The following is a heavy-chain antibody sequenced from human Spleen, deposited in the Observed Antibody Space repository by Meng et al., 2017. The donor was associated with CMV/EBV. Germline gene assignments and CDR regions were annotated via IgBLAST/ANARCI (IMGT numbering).Heavy chain of an antibody. CDR1: GFTVSSNY. Sequence: GESLKISCAASGFTVSSNYMSWVRQAPGKGLEWVSVIYSGGSTYYADSVKGRFTISRDNSKNTLYLQMNSLRAEDTAVYYCATATAMVEYYYYYGMDVWGQGTTVTVSS. CDR2: IYSGGST. CDR3: ATATAMVEYYYYYGMDV. D-gene: IGHD5-18*01. V-gene: IGHV3-66*02. J-gene: IGHJ6*02.